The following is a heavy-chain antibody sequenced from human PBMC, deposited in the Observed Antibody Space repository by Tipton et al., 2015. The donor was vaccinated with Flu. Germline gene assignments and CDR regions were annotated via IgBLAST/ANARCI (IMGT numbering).Heavy chain of an antibody. D-gene: IGHD1-26*01. Sequence: AVSGFTFESYWMSWVRQTPGKGLEWVANVKQDGGEKHYVDSVKGRFTISRDNARNSLYLQMNSLRAEDTAVYFCARDGPPYSPTSGWFDPWGQGTLVTVSS. J-gene: IGHJ5*02. CDR3: ARDGPPYSPTSGWFDP. CDR2: VKQDGGEK. V-gene: IGHV3-7*01. CDR1: GFTFESYW.